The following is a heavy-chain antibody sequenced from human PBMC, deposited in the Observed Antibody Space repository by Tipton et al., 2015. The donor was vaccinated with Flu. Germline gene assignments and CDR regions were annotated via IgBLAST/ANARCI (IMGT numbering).Heavy chain of an antibody. V-gene: IGHV4-59*01. CDR2: IYYSGST. CDR3: ARDPQLLYGMDV. J-gene: IGHJ6*02. D-gene: IGHD5-24*01. Sequence: LRLSCTVSGGSISSYYWSWIRQPPGKGLEWIGYIYYSGSTNYNPSLKSRVTISVDTSKNQFSLKLSSVTAADTAVYYCARDPQLLYGMDVWGQGTTVTVSS. CDR1: GGSISSYY.